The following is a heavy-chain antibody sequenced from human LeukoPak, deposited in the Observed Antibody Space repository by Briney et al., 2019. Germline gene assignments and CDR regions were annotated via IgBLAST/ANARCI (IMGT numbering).Heavy chain of an antibody. Sequence: ASVKVSCKASGYTFTGYYMHWVRQAPGQGLEWMGWINTNTGNPTYAQGFTGRFVFSLDTSVSTAYLQISSLKAEDTAVYYCARRRPNGRYCSSTSCYWDFDYWGQGTLVTVSS. V-gene: IGHV7-4-1*02. CDR3: ARRRPNGRYCSSTSCYWDFDY. CDR1: GYTFTGYY. J-gene: IGHJ4*02. CDR2: INTNTGNP. D-gene: IGHD2-2*01.